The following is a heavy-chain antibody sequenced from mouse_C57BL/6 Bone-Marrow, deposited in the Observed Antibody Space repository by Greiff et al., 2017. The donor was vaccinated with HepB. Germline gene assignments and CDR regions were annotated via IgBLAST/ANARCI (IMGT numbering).Heavy chain of an antibody. J-gene: IGHJ3*01. CDR2: INPYNGGT. D-gene: IGHD2-4*01. CDR1: GYTFTDYY. V-gene: IGHV1-19*01. Sequence: VQLQQSGPVLVKPGASVKMSCKASGYTFTDYYMNWVKQSHGKSLEWIGVINPYNGGTSYNQKFKGKATLTVDKSSSTAYMELNSLTSEDSAVYYCARSERLRFAYWGQGTLVTVSA. CDR3: ARSERLRFAY.